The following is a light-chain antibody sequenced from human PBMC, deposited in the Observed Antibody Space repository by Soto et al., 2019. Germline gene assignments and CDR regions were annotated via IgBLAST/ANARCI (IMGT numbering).Light chain of an antibody. CDR3: SSYTNNRTMV. Sequence: QSALTQPASVSGSPGQSITISCTGTSSYVGGYNYVSWYQQHPGKAPKLMIYEVSDRPSGVSNRFSGSKSGNTASLTISGLQAEDEADYYCSSYTNNRTMVFGGWTQLTVL. CDR2: EVS. J-gene: IGLJ2*01. V-gene: IGLV2-14*01. CDR1: SSYVGGYNY.